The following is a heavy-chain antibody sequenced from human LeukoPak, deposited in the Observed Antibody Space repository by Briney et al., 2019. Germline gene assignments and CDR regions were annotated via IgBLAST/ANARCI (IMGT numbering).Heavy chain of an antibody. V-gene: IGHV1-46*01. J-gene: IGHJ5*02. CDR2: INPSGSST. D-gene: IGHD1-26*01. CDR1: GYTFTNYY. Sequence: ASVKVSCKASGYTFTNYYIHWGRQAPGQGLEWMGIINPSGSSTSYAQKFQGRLSLTRDMSTSTDYMELSSLRSEDTAVYYCARDNSVGDTAWWFDPWGQGTLVTVSS. CDR3: ARDNSVGDTAWWFDP.